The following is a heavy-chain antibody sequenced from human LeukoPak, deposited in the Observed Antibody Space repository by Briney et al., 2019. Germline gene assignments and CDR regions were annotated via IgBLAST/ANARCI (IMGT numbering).Heavy chain of an antibody. J-gene: IGHJ3*02. D-gene: IGHD2-2*01. Sequence: PGGSLRLSCAASGFTFSSYWMHWVRHAPGKGLVWVSRINSDGSSTSYADSVKGRFTISRDNAKNTLYLQMNSLRAEDTAVYYCASPGVVEDPNAFDIWGQGTMVTVSS. CDR2: INSDGSST. CDR1: GFTFSSYW. V-gene: IGHV3-74*01. CDR3: ASPGVVEDPNAFDI.